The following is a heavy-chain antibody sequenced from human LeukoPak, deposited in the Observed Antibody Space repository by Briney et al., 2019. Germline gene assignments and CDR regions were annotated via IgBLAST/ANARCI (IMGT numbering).Heavy chain of an antibody. CDR3: AREWNY. CDR1: GFTFSSSW. CDR2: IKRDGSEM. V-gene: IGHV3-7*05. Sequence: GGSLRLSCAASGFTFSSSWMSWVSQAPGTGLEWVANIKRDGSEMYYVDSVKGRFTISRDNTKNSLYLQMNSLRAEDTAVYYCAREWNYWGLGTLVTVSS. J-gene: IGHJ4*02.